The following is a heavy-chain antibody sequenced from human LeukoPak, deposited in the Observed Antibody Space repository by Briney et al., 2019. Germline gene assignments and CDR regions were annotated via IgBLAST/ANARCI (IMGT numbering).Heavy chain of an antibody. V-gene: IGHV3-7*01. Sequence: GGSLRLSCVASGFIFSNYWMSWARQVPGKGLEWVANMKQDGREKYLVDSVKGRFTISRDNAKNSVYLQMNSLRAEDTAVYYCARETRGYSYGYRYYFDYWGQGTLVTVSS. J-gene: IGHJ4*02. D-gene: IGHD5-18*01. CDR2: MKQDGREK. CDR1: GFIFSNYW. CDR3: ARETRGYSYGYRYYFDY.